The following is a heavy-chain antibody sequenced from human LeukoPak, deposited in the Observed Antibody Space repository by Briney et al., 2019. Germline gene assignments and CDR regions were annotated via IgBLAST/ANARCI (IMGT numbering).Heavy chain of an antibody. V-gene: IGHV1-46*01. CDR3: ARGDESNYYDSSGYYSPFAY. CDR1: GYTFTSYY. Sequence: GASVKVSCKASGYTFTSYYMHWVRQAPGQGLEWMGIINPSCGSTSYAQKFQGRVTMTRDMSTSTVYMELSRLRSEDTAVYYCARGDESNYYDSSGYYSPFAYWGQGNLVTVSS. D-gene: IGHD3-22*01. CDR2: INPSCGST. J-gene: IGHJ4*02.